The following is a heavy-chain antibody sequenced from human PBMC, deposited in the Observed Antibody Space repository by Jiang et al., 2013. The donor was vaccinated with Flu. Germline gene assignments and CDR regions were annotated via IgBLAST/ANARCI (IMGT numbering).Heavy chain of an antibody. CDR3: ARGPMFPTVTRYYYYGMDV. CDR2: IYHSGST. Sequence: LLKPSETLSLTCTVSGYSISSGYYWGWIRQPPGKGPEWIGSIYHSGSTYYNPSLKSRVTISVDTSKNQFSLKLSSVTAADTAVYYCARGPMFPTVTRYYYYGMDVWGQGTTVTVSS. J-gene: IGHJ6*02. D-gene: IGHD4-17*01. CDR1: GYSISSGYY. V-gene: IGHV4-38-2*02.